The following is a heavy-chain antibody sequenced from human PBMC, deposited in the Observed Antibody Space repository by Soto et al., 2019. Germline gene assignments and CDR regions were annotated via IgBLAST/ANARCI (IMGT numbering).Heavy chain of an antibody. J-gene: IGHJ4*02. V-gene: IGHV3-30-3*01. CDR3: ARDWSDILTGYIVGLDY. D-gene: IGHD3-9*01. Sequence: PRGSLRLSCAASGFTFSSYAMHWVRQAPGKGLEWVAVISYDGSNKYYADSVKGRFTISRDNSKNTLYLQMNSLRAEDTAVYYCARDWSDILTGYIVGLDYWGQGTLVTVSS. CDR1: GFTFSSYA. CDR2: ISYDGSNK.